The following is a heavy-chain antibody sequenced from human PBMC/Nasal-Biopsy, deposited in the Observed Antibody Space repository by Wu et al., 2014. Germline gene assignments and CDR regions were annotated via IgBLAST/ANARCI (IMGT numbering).Heavy chain of an antibody. CDR1: GFAFDSYA. V-gene: IGHV3-9*01. CDR2: ISWNGGVV. CDR3: AKVGIPVPGRYYMDV. J-gene: IGHJ6*03. Sequence: RLSCAASGFAFDSYAMHWVRQAPGKGLEWISGISWNGGVVAYADSVKGRFTISRDSAESSLYLQMNSLRAEDSALYYCAKVGIPVPGRYYMDVWGKGTTVTVSS. D-gene: IGHD2-2*01.